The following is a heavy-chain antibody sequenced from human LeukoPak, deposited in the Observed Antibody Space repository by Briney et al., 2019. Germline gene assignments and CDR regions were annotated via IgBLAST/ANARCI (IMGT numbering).Heavy chain of an antibody. Sequence: EASVKVSCKASGGTFSSYATSWVRQAPGKGLEWVSAISGSGGSTYYADSVKGRFTISRDNSKNTLYLQMNSLRAEDTAVYYCAKKYYDSSGYYYSDDYFDYWGQGTLVTVSS. D-gene: IGHD3-22*01. CDR1: GGTFSSYA. CDR3: AKKYYDSSGYYYSDDYFDY. V-gene: IGHV3-23*01. CDR2: ISGSGGST. J-gene: IGHJ4*02.